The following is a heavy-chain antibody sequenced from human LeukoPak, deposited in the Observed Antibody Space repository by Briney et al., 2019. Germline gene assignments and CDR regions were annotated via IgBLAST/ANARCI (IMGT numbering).Heavy chain of an antibody. V-gene: IGHV4-4*09. CDR2: IYTSGST. J-gene: IGHJ3*02. Sequence: SETLSLICTVSGGSISSYYWSWIRQPPGKGLEWIGYIYTSGSTNYNPSLKSRVTISVDTSKNQFSLKLSSVTAADTAVYYCARQGDYIYDAFDIWGQGTMVTVSS. D-gene: IGHD3-3*01. CDR3: ARQGDYIYDAFDI. CDR1: GGSISSYY.